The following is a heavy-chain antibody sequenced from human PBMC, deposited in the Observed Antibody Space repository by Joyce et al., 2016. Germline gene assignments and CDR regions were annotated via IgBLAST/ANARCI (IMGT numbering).Heavy chain of an antibody. J-gene: IGHJ5*02. Sequence: QVNLVQSGAEVKKPGASVKVSCKASGYTFTWYYLNWVRQAPGQGLESMGIINPADGSATYVRKVQGRVSMTRDTSTSTVFMELSSLRSEDTAIYYCARARKYGVYYSSLDHWGQGTLVTVSP. CDR2: INPADGSA. D-gene: IGHD5/OR15-5a*01. V-gene: IGHV1-46*01. CDR1: GYTFTWYY. CDR3: ARARKYGVYYSSLDH.